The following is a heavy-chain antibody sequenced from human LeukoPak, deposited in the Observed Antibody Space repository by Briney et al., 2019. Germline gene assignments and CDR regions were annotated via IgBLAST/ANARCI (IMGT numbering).Heavy chain of an antibody. CDR3: ARDFRGTYYYYGMDV. CDR1: GFTFSSYW. V-gene: IGHV3-74*01. CDR2: INSDGSST. D-gene: IGHD3/OR15-3a*01. Sequence: GGSLRLSCAASGFTFSSYWMHWVRQAPGKGLVWVSRINSDGSSTSYADSVKGRFTISRDNAKNTLYLQMNSLRAEDTAVYYCARDFRGTYYYYGMDVWGQGTTVTVSS. J-gene: IGHJ6*02.